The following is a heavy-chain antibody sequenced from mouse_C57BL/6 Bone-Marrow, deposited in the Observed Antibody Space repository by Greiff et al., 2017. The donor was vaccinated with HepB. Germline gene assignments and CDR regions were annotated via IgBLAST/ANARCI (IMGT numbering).Heavy chain of an antibody. Sequence: QVTLKESGPGILQPSQTLSLSCSFSGFSLSTFGMGVGWIRQPSGKGLEWLAHIWWDADKYYNPALKSRLTISKATSKNQVFLKIANVDTADTATYYCARIVHYGSGYYIDYWGQGTTLTVSS. CDR3: ARIVHYGSGYYIDY. J-gene: IGHJ2*01. CDR2: IWWDADK. D-gene: IGHD1-1*01. CDR1: GFSLSTFGMG. V-gene: IGHV8-8*01.